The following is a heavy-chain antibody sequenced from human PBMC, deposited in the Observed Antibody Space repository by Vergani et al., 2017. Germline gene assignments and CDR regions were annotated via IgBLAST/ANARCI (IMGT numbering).Heavy chain of an antibody. D-gene: IGHD3-16*01. CDR3: ARGGGLMTRRRDYYGMDV. J-gene: IGHJ6*02. CDR1: GGSFSGYY. CDR2: INHSGST. V-gene: IGHV4-34*01. Sequence: QVQLQQWGAGLLKPSETLSLTCAVYGGSFSGYYWSWIRQPPGKGLEWIGEINHSGSTNYNPSLKSRVTISVDTSKNQFSLKLSSVTAADTAVYYCARGGGLMTRRRDYYGMDVWGQGTTVTVSS.